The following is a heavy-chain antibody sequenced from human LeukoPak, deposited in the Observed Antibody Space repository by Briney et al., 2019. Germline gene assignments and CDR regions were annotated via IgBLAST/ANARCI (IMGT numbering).Heavy chain of an antibody. Sequence: PGGSLRLSCAASGFTFSSYGMNWVRQAPGKGLEWVSSISSSSSYIYYADSVKGRFTISRDNAKNSLYLQMNSLRAEDTAVYYCARVVGATSGSGDYWGQGTLVTVSS. CDR1: GFTFSSYG. J-gene: IGHJ4*02. CDR3: ARVVGATSGSGDY. V-gene: IGHV3-21*01. D-gene: IGHD1-26*01. CDR2: ISSSSSYI.